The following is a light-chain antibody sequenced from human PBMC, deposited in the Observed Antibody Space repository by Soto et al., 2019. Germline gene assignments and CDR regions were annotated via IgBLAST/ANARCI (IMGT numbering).Light chain of an antibody. CDR3: QQRSTWPLT. CDR1: QSVSRY. Sequence: EIVLTQSPDTLSLSPGESATLSCRASQSVSRYLAWYQQKPGQTPRLLIYDASNRAAGIPARFSGRGSGTDFTLTISSLEPEDFAVYYCQQRSTWPLTFGGGTKVDIK. CDR2: DAS. J-gene: IGKJ4*01. V-gene: IGKV3-11*01.